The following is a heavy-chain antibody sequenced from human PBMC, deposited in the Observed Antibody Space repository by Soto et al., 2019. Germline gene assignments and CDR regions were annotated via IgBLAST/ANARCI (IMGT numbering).Heavy chain of an antibody. Sequence: PGESLKISCKGSGYSFTCYWIGWVRQMPGKGLEWMGIIYPGDSDTRYSPSFQGQVTISADKSISTAYLQWSSLKASDTAMYYCARREYYYDSSGYPSFDYWGQGTLVTVSS. J-gene: IGHJ4*02. D-gene: IGHD3-22*01. CDR1: GYSFTCYW. CDR3: ARREYYYDSSGYPSFDY. CDR2: IYPGDSDT. V-gene: IGHV5-51*01.